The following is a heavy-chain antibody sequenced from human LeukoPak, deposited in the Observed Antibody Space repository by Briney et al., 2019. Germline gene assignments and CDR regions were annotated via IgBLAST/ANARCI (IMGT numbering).Heavy chain of an antibody. Sequence: ASVKVSCKASGYTFTDYYLHWVRQAPGQGLEWMGWINPNSGGTSYAQTFQGRVTITADKSTSTAYMELSSLRSEDTAVYYCARDNLSRVAAAGTSWFDPWGQGTLVTVSS. CDR2: INPNSGGT. CDR1: GYTFTDYY. J-gene: IGHJ5*02. V-gene: IGHV1-2*02. D-gene: IGHD6-13*01. CDR3: ARDNLSRVAAAGTSWFDP.